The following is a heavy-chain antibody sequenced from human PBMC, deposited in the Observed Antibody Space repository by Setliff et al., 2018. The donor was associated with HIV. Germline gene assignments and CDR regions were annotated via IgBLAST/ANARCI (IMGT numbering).Heavy chain of an antibody. J-gene: IGHJ4*01. CDR2: IYTGGRT. D-gene: IGHD6-25*01. CDR3: ASGGSGTRAPPRY. Sequence: SETLSLTCTVSGGSVSSGSYYWSWIRQSPEKGLEWVGRIYTGGRTNYNPSLKSRVTMSVDKSKNQFSLKLTSVTAADTAVYYCASGGSGTRAPPRYWGQGTMVTVSS. V-gene: IGHV4-61*01. CDR1: GGSVSSGSYY.